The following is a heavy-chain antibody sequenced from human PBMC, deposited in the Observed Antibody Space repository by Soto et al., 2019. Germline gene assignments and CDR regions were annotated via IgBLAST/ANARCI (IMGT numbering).Heavy chain of an antibody. CDR3: AKADDTMVRGVIHNYYYYGMDV. V-gene: IGHV3-30*18. CDR2: ISYDGSNK. J-gene: IGHJ6*02. Sequence: QVQLVESGGGVVQPGRSLRLSCAASGFTFSSYGMHWVRQAPGKGLEWVAVISYDGSNKYYADSVKGRFTISRDNSKNTLYLQMNSLRAEDTAVYYCAKADDTMVRGVIHNYYYYGMDVWGQGTTVTVSS. D-gene: IGHD3-10*01. CDR1: GFTFSSYG.